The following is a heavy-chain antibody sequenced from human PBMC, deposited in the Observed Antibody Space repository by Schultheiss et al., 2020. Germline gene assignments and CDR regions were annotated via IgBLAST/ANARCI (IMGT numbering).Heavy chain of an antibody. J-gene: IGHJ5*02. CDR1: GGSISSSSYY. V-gene: IGHV4-39*07. CDR2: IYFGGST. CDR3: AREDQLLGWFDP. Sequence: SETLSHTCTVSGGSISSSSYYWGWIRQPPGKGLEWIGNIYFGGSTNYNPSLKSRVTISVDTSKNQFSLRLSSVTAADTAVYYCAREDQLLGWFDPWGQGTLVTVSS. D-gene: IGHD2-2*01.